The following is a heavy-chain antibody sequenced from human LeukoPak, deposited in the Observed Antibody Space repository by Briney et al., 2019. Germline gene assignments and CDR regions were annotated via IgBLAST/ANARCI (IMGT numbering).Heavy chain of an antibody. J-gene: IGHJ6*04. CDR3: ARESGYYGSGSYYGGYYGMDV. V-gene: IGHV4-59*01. CDR1: GGPISSYY. D-gene: IGHD3-10*01. CDR2: IYYSGST. Sequence: PSETLSLTCTVSGGPISSYYWSWIRQPPGKGLEWIGYIYYSGSTNYNPSLKSRVTISVDTSKNQFSLKLSSVTAADTAVYYCARESGYYGSGSYYGGYYGMDVWGKGTTVTVSS.